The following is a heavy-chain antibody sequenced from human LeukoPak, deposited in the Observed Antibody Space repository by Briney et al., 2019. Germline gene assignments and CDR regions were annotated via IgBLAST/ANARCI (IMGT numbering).Heavy chain of an antibody. CDR2: IYYSGST. Sequence: PSETLSLTCTVSGGSISSYYWSWVRQPPGKGLEWIGSIYYSGSTYYNPSLKSRVTISVDTSKNQFSLKLSSVTAADTAVYYCARVNTPVDIVVVPAAIKEGYYFDYWGQGTLVTVSS. D-gene: IGHD2-2*03. CDR1: GGSISSYY. CDR3: ARVNTPVDIVVVPAAIKEGYYFDY. V-gene: IGHV4-39*07. J-gene: IGHJ4*02.